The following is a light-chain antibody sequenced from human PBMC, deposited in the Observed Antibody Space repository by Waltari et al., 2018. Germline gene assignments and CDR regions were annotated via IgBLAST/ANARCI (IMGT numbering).Light chain of an antibody. CDR3: EQYNSDLLT. CDR1: RSTLML. J-gene: IGKJ4*01. CDR2: GAS. V-gene: IGKV1-16*02. Sequence: RARRSTLMLLAWCQKKPGRAPRSLIYGASSWQSGVPAKFSGSGAGADFSLTVSSVQPEGFATFDCEQYNSDLLTFGGGTKVEIK.